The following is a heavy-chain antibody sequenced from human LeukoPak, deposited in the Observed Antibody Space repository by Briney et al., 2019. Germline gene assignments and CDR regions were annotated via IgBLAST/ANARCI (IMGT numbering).Heavy chain of an antibody. CDR1: GGSFRTYY. J-gene: IGHJ4*02. V-gene: IGHV4-34*01. CDR2: INHSGST. Sequence: PSETLSLTCAVYGGSFRTYYWNWIRQPPGKGLEWIGEINHSGSTNYNPSLKSRVTISVDTSKNQFSLKLSSVTAADTAMYYCARHRTAYYFDYWGQGTLVTVSS. CDR3: ARHRTAYYFDY.